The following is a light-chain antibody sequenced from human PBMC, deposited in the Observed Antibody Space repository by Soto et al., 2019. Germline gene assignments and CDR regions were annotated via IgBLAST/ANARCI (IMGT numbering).Light chain of an antibody. V-gene: IGLV2-11*01. J-gene: IGLJ1*01. Sequence: QSVLTQPRSVSGSPGQSVTISCTGTSNDVGRYNYVSWYQQHPGKAPQLMIYDVNKRPSGVPDRFSGSKSGNTASLTISGLQAEDEADFHCCSYAGSHTYVFGTGTKVTVL. CDR1: SNDVGRYNY. CDR2: DVN. CDR3: CSYAGSHTYV.